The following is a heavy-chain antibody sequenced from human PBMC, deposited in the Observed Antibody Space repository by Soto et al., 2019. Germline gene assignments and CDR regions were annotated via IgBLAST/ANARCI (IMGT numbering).Heavy chain of an antibody. CDR1: GFTFSSYG. CDR3: AKGGGVATIFGAPYYYYGMDV. J-gene: IGHJ6*02. D-gene: IGHD5-12*01. Sequence: QVQLVESGGGVVQPGRSLRLSCAASGFTFSSYGMHWVRQAPGKGLEWVAVISYDGSNKYYADSVKGRFTISRDNSNNTLYLQMNSLRSGATAGYSCAKGGGVATIFGAPYYYYGMDVWGQGTTVTVSS. CDR2: ISYDGSNK. V-gene: IGHV3-30*18.